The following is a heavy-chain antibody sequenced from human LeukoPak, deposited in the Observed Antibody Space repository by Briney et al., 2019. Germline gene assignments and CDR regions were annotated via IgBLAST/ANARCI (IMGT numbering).Heavy chain of an antibody. CDR2: IYSGGST. V-gene: IGHV3-66*01. CDR1: GFTVSSNY. D-gene: IGHD3-10*01. Sequence: PGGSLRLSCAASGFTVSSNYMSWVRQAPGKGLEWVSVIYSGGSTYYADSVKGRFTISRDNSKNTLYLQMNNLRAEDTAVYYCARDRQAVRGVIVYFDYWGQGTLVTVSS. J-gene: IGHJ4*02. CDR3: ARDRQAVRGVIVYFDY.